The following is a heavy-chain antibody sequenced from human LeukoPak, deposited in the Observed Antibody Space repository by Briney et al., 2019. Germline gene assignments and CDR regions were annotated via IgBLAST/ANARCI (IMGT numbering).Heavy chain of an antibody. V-gene: IGHV4-39*01. J-gene: IGHJ3*02. Sequence: SETLSLTCTVSGGSISTYYWGWLRPPPGKGPEWIGSISYSGLTYYNPSLKSRVIISVDTSKNPFSLQLESVTAADTGVYYCARRSTTWNAFDIWGQGTMLTVSS. D-gene: IGHD1-1*01. CDR2: ISYSGLT. CDR3: ARRSTTWNAFDI. CDR1: GGSISTYY.